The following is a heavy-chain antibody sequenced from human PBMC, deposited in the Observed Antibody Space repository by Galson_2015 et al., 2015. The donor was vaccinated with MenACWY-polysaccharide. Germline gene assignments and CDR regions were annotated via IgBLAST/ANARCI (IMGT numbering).Heavy chain of an antibody. Sequence: SLRLSCAASGFTFTSYAMSWVRQAPGKGLEWVSAIRSSGTNTYHADSVKGRLTISRDNSKNTLYLQMNSLRAEDTAVYYCAKDSTDFWSVAGRFDHWGQGTLVTVSS. D-gene: IGHD3-3*01. CDR1: GFTFTSYA. J-gene: IGHJ5*02. V-gene: IGHV3-23*01. CDR3: AKDSTDFWSVAGRFDH. CDR2: IRSSGTNT.